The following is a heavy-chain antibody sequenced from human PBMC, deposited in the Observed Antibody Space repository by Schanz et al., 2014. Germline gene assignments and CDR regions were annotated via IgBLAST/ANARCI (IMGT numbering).Heavy chain of an antibody. J-gene: IGHJ3*02. V-gene: IGHV1-18*04. CDR3: ARNIIATARAYDI. D-gene: IGHD6-13*01. Sequence: QVQLVQSGAEVKKPGASVKVSCKASGYTFPSYGISWVRQAPGQGLEWIGWINVYNGDTKFAKTFQNRVTLTTNTSTSTAYMELRSLRSDDTAVYYCARNIIATARAYDIWGQGTMVTVSS. CDR1: GYTFPSYG. CDR2: INVYNGDT.